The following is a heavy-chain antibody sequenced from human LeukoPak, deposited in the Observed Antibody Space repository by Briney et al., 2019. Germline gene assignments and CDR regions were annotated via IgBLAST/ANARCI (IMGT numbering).Heavy chain of an antibody. CDR1: GYTFTSYY. Sequence: ASVKVSCKASGYTFTSYYMHWVRQAPGQGLEWMGIINPSGGSTSYAQKFQGKVTMTRDTSTSTVYMELSSLRSEDTAVYYCARALRGGYYGSGSYYTLDYWGQGTLVTVSS. J-gene: IGHJ4*02. CDR2: INPSGGST. V-gene: IGHV1-46*01. CDR3: ARALRGGYYGSGSYYTLDY. D-gene: IGHD3-10*01.